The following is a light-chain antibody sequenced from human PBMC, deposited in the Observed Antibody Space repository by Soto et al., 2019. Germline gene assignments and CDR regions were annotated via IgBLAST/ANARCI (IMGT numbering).Light chain of an antibody. CDR2: DAS. J-gene: IGKJ4*02. CDR3: QPCSTVWP. V-gene: IGKV1-5*01. Sequence: DIPMTQSPATLSASVGDRVTITCRASPSISAGWAWYQRKPGKAPKLMILDASRLASGVASRSSGSGYGTECTQTRGSLEPDELATAYCQPCSTVWPFSEGNKGEI. CDR1: PSISAG.